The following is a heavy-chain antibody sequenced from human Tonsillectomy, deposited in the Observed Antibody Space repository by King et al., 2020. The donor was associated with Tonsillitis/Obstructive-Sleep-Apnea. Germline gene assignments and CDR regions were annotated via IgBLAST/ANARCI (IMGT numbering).Heavy chain of an antibody. J-gene: IGHJ3*02. CDR3: ARDLCDIVVVVAATPDHDAFDI. Sequence: QLVQSGAEVKKPGASVKVSCKASGGTFSSYAISWVRQAPGQGLEWIGGIIPIFGTANYAQKFQGRVTITADESTNTAYMELSSLRSEDTAVYYLARDLCDIVVVVAATPDHDAFDIWGQGTMVTVSS. CDR2: IIPIFGTA. V-gene: IGHV1-69*01. CDR1: GGTFSSYA. D-gene: IGHD2-15*01.